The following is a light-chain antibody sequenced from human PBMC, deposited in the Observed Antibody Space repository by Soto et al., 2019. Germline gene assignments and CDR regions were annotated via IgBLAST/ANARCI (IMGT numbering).Light chain of an antibody. CDR3: QQFNSYSRT. J-gene: IGKJ4*01. Sequence: DIQLTQSPSTLSASVGDRVTITCRASQSISSWLAWYQQKPGKAPQLLISSASSLESGVPSRFSGSGSGTEFTLTISSLQPDDFATYYCQQFNSYSRTFGEGTKVEIK. CDR1: QSISSW. V-gene: IGKV1-5*03. CDR2: SAS.